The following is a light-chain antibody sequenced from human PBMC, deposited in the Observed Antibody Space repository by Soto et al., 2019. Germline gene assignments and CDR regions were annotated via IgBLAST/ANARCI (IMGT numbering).Light chain of an antibody. Sequence: VFTQSPVTLSLSPGERATLSCRASQSVNSRLAWYQHKPGQAPRLLISGASSRATGIPDRFSGSGSATDFTLTISRLEPEDFAVYYCQQRSSWGTFGQGTRLEIK. CDR2: GAS. CDR3: QQRSSWGT. J-gene: IGKJ5*01. V-gene: IGKV3D-20*02. CDR1: QSVNSR.